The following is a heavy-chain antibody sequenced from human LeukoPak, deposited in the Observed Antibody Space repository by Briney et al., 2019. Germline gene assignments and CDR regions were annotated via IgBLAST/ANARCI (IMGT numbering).Heavy chain of an antibody. J-gene: IGHJ4*02. Sequence: PSETLSLTCAVSGGSISSGGYSWSWIRQPPGKGLEWIGYIYHSGSTYHNPSLKSRVTISVDRSKNQFSLKLSSVTAADTAVYYCATSKSGYCSGGSCYAPAYYFDYWGQGTLVTVSS. CDR2: IYHSGST. D-gene: IGHD2-15*01. V-gene: IGHV4-30-2*01. CDR3: ATSKSGYCSGGSCYAPAYYFDY. CDR1: GGSISSGGYS.